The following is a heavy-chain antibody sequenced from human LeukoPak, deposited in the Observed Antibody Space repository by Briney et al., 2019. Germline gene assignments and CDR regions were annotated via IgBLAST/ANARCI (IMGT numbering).Heavy chain of an antibody. CDR3: ARVDQYYDFWSGYYTGSGSPVGY. J-gene: IGHJ4*02. V-gene: IGHV3-11*01. CDR2: ISSSGSTI. D-gene: IGHD3-3*01. CDR1: GFTFSDDY. Sequence: GGSLRLSCAASGFTFSDDYMSWIRQAPGKGLEWVSYISSSGSTIYYADSVKGRFTISRDNAKNSLYLQMNSLRAEDTAVYYCARVDQYYDFWSGYYTGSGSPVGYWGQGTLVTVSS.